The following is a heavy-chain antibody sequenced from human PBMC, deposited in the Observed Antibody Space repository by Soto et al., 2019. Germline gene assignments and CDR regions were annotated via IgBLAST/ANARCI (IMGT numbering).Heavy chain of an antibody. CDR1: VFTFNNVA. CDR3: AKWHCGINSCKKGLWD. CDR2: SSGSGGST. D-gene: IGHD2-2*01. J-gene: IGHJ4*02. V-gene: IGHV3-23*01. Sequence: GGPRRLSCAALVFTFNNVAINWVRQAPGKGLEWRAESSGSGGSTFYADSVRGRLTISRDNHNNPLFLQMTSPRTDDTDVYYCAKWHCGINSCKKGLWDWGQGTLVTVSS.